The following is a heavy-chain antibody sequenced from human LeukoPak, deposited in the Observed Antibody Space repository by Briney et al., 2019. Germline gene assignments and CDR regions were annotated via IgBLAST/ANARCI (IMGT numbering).Heavy chain of an antibody. J-gene: IGHJ4*02. V-gene: IGHV1-18*01. Sequence: ASVKVSCKASGYTFTSYGISWVRQAPGQGLEWMGWISAYNGSTNYAQKLQGRVTMTTDTSTSTAYMEPRSLRSDDTAVYYCARVEVTMIVVVIIPGDYWGQGTLVTVSS. CDR3: ARVEVTMIVVVIIPGDY. CDR2: ISAYNGST. CDR1: GYTFTSYG. D-gene: IGHD3-22*01.